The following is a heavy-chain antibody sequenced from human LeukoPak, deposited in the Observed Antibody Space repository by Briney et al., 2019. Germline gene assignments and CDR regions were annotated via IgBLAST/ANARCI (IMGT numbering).Heavy chain of an antibody. CDR3: ARDVVRSRYYGSGSYTVYYFDY. D-gene: IGHD3-10*01. CDR2: IYHSGST. J-gene: IGHJ4*02. Sequence: PSETLSLTCTVSGYSISSGYYWGWIRQPPGKGLEWIGSIYHSGSTYYNPSLKSRVTISVDTSKNQFSLKLSSVTAADTAVYYCARDVVRSRYYGSGSYTVYYFDYWGQGTLVTVSS. V-gene: IGHV4-38-2*02. CDR1: GYSISSGYY.